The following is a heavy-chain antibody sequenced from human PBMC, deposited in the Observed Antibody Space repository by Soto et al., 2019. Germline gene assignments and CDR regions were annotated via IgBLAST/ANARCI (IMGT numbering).Heavy chain of an antibody. V-gene: IGHV3-23*01. CDR3: ATIRIVGALTDS. J-gene: IGHJ4*02. CDR1: GFTFSSYA. D-gene: IGHD1-26*01. Sequence: EVQLLESGRGLVQPGGSLRLSCAASGFTFSSYAMSWVRQAPGKGLEWVSAISGSGGSTYYADSVKGRFTISRDNSKNTLYLQMNSLRAEDTAVYYCATIRIVGALTDSWGQGTLVTVSS. CDR2: ISGSGGST.